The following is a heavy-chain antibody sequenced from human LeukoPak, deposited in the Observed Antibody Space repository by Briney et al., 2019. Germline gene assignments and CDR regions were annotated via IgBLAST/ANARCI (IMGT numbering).Heavy chain of an antibody. CDR3: ARHCSSENAFDI. CDR2: IYYSGST. CDR1: GVPISSGGYY. D-gene: IGHD6-6*01. V-gene: IGHV4-31*03. Sequence: NPSETLSLTCTVSGVPISSGGYYWRWLRQHPGKGLEWIGYIYYSGSTYYNPSLKSRVTISVDTSKNQFSLKLSSVTAADTAVYYCARHCSSENAFDIWGQGTMVTVSS. J-gene: IGHJ3*02.